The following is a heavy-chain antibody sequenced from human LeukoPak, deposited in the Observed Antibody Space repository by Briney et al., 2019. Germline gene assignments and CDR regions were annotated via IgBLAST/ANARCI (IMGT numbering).Heavy chain of an antibody. CDR3: AGRRYYDSSGYLE. CDR1: GDSVSRSDSY. CDR2: IYYSGRT. J-gene: IGHJ1*01. Sequence: PLETLSLTCTIFGDSVSRSDSYWDWIRQPPGKGLEWIGTIYYSGRTYYSPSLKSRVTLSVDMSNNQFSLTLSSVTAADTALYFCAGRRYYDSSGYLEWGQGTLVTVSS. D-gene: IGHD3-22*01. V-gene: IGHV4-39*01.